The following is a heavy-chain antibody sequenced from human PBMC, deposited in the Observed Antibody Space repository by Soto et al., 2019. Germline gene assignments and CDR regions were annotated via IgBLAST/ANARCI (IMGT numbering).Heavy chain of an antibody. D-gene: IGHD6-6*01. J-gene: IGHJ4*02. CDR1: GFTFSSYG. CDR2: ISYDGSNK. CDR3: ANDLTVCSSSEYWCYFEY. V-gene: IGHV3-30*18. Sequence: QVQLVESGGGVVQPGRSLRLSCAASGFTFSSYGMHWVRPAPGKGLEWVAGISYDGSNKYYAESVKGRFTISRDNSKNMLYLQMYSLRAEDTAVYYYANDLTVCSSSEYWCYFEYCRQGSLVTVSS.